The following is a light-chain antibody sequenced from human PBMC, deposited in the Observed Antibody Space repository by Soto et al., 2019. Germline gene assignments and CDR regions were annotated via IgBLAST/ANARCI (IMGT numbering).Light chain of an antibody. V-gene: IGLV4-69*01. Sequence: QLVLTQSPSASASLGASVKLTCTLSSGYSSYAVAWHQQQSEKGPQYLMKLNSDGSHSKGDGIPDRFSGSSSGAERYLTISSLQSEDEADYYCQTWVTGIQVFGTGTKVTVL. J-gene: IGLJ1*01. CDR2: LNSDGSH. CDR3: QTWVTGIQV. CDR1: SGYSSYA.